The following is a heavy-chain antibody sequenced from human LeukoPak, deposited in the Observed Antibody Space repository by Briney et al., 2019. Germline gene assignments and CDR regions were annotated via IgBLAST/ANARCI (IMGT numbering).Heavy chain of an antibody. CDR2: ISAYNGNT. CDR1: GYTFTSYG. J-gene: IGHJ6*03. Sequence: GASVKVSCKASGYTFTSYGISWVRQAPGQGLEWMGWISAYNGNTDYAQKLQGRVTMTTDTSTSTAYMELRSLRSDDTAVYYCARVYDILTGYLPYYYYYMDVWGKGTTVTVSS. CDR3: ARVYDILTGYLPYYYYYMDV. D-gene: IGHD3-9*01. V-gene: IGHV1-18*01.